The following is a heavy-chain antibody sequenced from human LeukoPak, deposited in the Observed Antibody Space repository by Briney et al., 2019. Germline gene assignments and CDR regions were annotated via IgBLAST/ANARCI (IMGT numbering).Heavy chain of an antibody. CDR1: GFTFSSYA. CDR3: AKGDSSGYSAKGYFDY. V-gene: IGHV3-9*01. CDR2: ISWNSGSI. D-gene: IGHD3-22*01. Sequence: GGSLRLSCAASGFTFSSYAMSWVRQAPGKGLEWVSGISWNSGSIGYADSVKGRFTISRDNAKNSLYLQMNSLRAEDTALYYCAKGDSSGYSAKGYFDYWGQGTLVTVSS. J-gene: IGHJ4*02.